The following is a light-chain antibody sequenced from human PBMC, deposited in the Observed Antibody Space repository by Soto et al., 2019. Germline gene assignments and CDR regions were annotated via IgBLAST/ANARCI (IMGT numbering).Light chain of an antibody. CDR2: GNS. J-gene: IGLJ3*02. Sequence: QSVLTQPPSVSGAPGQRVTISCTGSSSNIGAGYDVHWYQQLPGTAPKLLIYGNSNRPSGVPDRFSGSKSGTSASLAITGLQAADEADYYCQSYDSSLSGPWVFGGGTKVTVL. CDR3: QSYDSSLSGPWV. V-gene: IGLV1-40*01. CDR1: SSNIGAGYD.